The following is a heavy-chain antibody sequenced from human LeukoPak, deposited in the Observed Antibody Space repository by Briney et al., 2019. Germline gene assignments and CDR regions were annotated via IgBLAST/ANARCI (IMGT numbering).Heavy chain of an antibody. CDR3: AGVLGCGSGRHKFVY. D-gene: IGHD3-10*01. Sequence: ASVKVSCKASGYTFTSYDINWVRQATGQGLEWMGWMNPNSGNTGYAQKFQGRVTMTRDTSISTAYMELSRLRSDDTAVYYWAGVLGCGSGRHKFVYWGGARLLSVSS. V-gene: IGHV1-8*01. CDR1: GYTFTSYD. CDR2: MNPNSGNT. J-gene: IGHJ4*02.